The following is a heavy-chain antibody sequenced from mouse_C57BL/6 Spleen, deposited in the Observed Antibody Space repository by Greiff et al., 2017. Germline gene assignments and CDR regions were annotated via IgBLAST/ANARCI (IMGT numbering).Heavy chain of an antibody. CDR1: GFTFSSYA. CDR3: TSLFYDYDEDWFAY. V-gene: IGHV5-9-1*02. CDR2: ISSGGDYI. D-gene: IGHD2-4*01. Sequence: EVKVVESGAGLVKPGGSLKLSCAASGFTFSSYAMSWVRQTPEKRLEWVAYISSGGDYIYYADTVKGRFTISRDNARNTLYLQMSSLKSEDTAMYYCTSLFYDYDEDWFAYWGQGTLVTVSA. J-gene: IGHJ3*01.